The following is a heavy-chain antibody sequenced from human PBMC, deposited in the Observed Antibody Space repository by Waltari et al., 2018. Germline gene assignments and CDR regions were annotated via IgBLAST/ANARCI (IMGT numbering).Heavy chain of an antibody. D-gene: IGHD1-1*01. V-gene: IGHV1-69*10. Sequence: QVQLVQSGAEVKKPGSSVKVSCKASGGTFSSYAISWVRQAPGQGLEWMGGINPNLGIANYAQKFQGRVTITADKSTSTAYVELSSLRSEDTAVYYCAREATGLFDYWGQGTLVTVSS. J-gene: IGHJ4*02. CDR3: AREATGLFDY. CDR2: INPNLGIA. CDR1: GGTFSSYA.